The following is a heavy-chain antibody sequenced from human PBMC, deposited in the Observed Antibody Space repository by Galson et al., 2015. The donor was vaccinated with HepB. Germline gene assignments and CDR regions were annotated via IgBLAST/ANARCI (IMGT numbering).Heavy chain of an antibody. CDR1: GFTFSSYG. Sequence: SLRLSCAASGFTFSSYGMHWVRQAPGKGLEWVAVIWYDGSNKYYADSVKGRFTISRDNSKNTLYLQMNSLRAEDTAVYYCARPRITMVRGVSRGLGLDYWGQGTLVTVSS. J-gene: IGHJ4*02. CDR3: ARPRITMVRGVSRGLGLDY. D-gene: IGHD3-10*01. V-gene: IGHV3-33*01. CDR2: IWYDGSNK.